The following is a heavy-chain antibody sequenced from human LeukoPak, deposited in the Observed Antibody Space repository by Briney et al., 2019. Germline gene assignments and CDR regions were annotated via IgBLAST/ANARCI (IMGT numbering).Heavy chain of an antibody. Sequence: GGSLRLSCAASGFTFSSYEMNWVRQAPGKGLEWVSYIWDSSRISYVDSVKGRFTISRDNAKNSLYLEMNSLRDEDTAVYYCARDDNWGFDYWGQGTPVTVSS. CDR2: IWDSSRI. D-gene: IGHD7-27*01. V-gene: IGHV3-48*02. CDR1: GFTFSSYE. CDR3: ARDDNWGFDY. J-gene: IGHJ4*02.